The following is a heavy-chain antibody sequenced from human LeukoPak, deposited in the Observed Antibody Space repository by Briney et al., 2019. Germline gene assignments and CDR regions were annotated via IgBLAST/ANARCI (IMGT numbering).Heavy chain of an antibody. CDR2: INHSGST. CDR3: ARVNPESNWNHGVDYYYGMDV. D-gene: IGHD1-14*01. V-gene: IGHV4-34*01. J-gene: IGHJ6*02. Sequence: KPSETLSLTCAVYGGSFSGYYWSWIRQPPGKGLEWIGEINHSGSTNYNPSLKSRVTISVDTPKNQFSLKLSSVTAADTAVYYCARVNPESNWNHGVDYYYGMDVWGQGTTVTVSS. CDR1: GGSFSGYY.